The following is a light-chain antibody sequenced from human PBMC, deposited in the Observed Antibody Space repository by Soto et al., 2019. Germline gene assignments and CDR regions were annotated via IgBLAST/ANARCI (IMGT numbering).Light chain of an antibody. J-gene: IGKJ3*01. Sequence: DIQMTQSPSSLSASVGDRVTITCRASQSISSYLNWYQQKPAKAPKLLIYAASSLQSGVPSRFSGRGSGTDFTLTISSLQPEDFATYYCQQSYSTLTFGPGTKVDIK. CDR2: AAS. CDR3: QQSYSTLT. V-gene: IGKV1-39*01. CDR1: QSISSY.